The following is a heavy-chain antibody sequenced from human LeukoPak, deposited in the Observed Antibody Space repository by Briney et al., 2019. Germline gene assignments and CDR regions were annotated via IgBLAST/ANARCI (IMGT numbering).Heavy chain of an antibody. D-gene: IGHD2-15*01. Sequence: GESLKISCKGSRYSFTSYWIGRVRQMPGKGLEWMGIIYPGDSDTRYSPSFQGQVTISADKSISTAYLQWNSLKASDTAMYYCARFVGACSGGSCYSDYWGQGTLVTVSS. CDR3: ARFVGACSGGSCYSDY. CDR2: IYPGDSDT. J-gene: IGHJ4*02. V-gene: IGHV5-51*01. CDR1: RYSFTSYW.